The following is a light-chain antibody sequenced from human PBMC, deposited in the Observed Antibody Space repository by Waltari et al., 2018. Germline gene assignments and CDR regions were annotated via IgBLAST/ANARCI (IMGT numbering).Light chain of an antibody. V-gene: IGLV1-44*01. J-gene: IGLJ3*02. CDR3: AAWDDSLGAV. CDR1: FSNIGSNS. Sequence: QSVLTQPPSVSGTPGQRVTISCSGSFSNIGSNSVNWYQQLPGTSPRLLIYNTKQGPSGGPHRFSASKSGTSASLAITGLQSEDEAYYYCAAWDDSLGAVFGRGTKLTVL. CDR2: NTK.